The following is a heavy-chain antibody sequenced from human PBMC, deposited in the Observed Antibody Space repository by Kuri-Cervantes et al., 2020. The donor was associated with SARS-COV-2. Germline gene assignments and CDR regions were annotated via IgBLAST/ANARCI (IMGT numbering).Heavy chain of an antibody. CDR2: IVVGSGNT. CDR3: AAALIDAFDI. V-gene: IGHV1-58*02. J-gene: IGHJ3*02. Sequence: SVKVSCKASGFTFTSSATQWVRQARGQRLEWIGWIVVGSGNTNYAQKFQERVTITRDMSTSTAYMELSSMGAEDMAVYYCAAALIDAFDIWGQGTMVTVSS. CDR1: GFTFTSSA.